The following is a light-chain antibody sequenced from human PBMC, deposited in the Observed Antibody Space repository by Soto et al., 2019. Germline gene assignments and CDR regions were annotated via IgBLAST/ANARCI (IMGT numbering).Light chain of an antibody. CDR3: GAVHGSGSNFLVV. V-gene: IGLV9-49*01. CDR1: SGYSNYK. J-gene: IGLJ2*01. CDR2: VGTGGIVG. Sequence: QPVLTEPPSASASMVASVTLTCTMSSGYSNYKVDWYQQRPGKGPRFVMRVGTGGIVGSKGDGIPDRFSVLGSGLNRYLTIKNIQEEDESDYHCGAVHGSGSNFLVVFGGGTKLTVL.